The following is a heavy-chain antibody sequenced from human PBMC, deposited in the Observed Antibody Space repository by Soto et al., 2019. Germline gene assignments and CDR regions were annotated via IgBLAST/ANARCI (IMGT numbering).Heavy chain of an antibody. V-gene: IGHV3-23*01. CDR3: ARGFYASKGSTPDF. D-gene: IGHD2-2*01. J-gene: IGHJ4*02. CDR1: GFTFSSFA. CDR2: ISGSGGST. Sequence: GGSLRLSCAASGFTFSSFAMSWVRQAPGKGLDWVSAISGSGGSTYSADSVKGRFTISRDNSKNTLYLQMSSLRAEDTAVYYCARGFYASKGSTPDFWGQGSLVTVSS.